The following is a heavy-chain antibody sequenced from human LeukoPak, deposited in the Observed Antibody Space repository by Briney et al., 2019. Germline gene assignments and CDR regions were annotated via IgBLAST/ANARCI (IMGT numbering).Heavy chain of an antibody. Sequence: GGSLRLSCAASGFTFSSYAMHWVRQAPGKGLEWVAVISYDGSNKYYADSVKGRFTISRDNAKKSLYLQMNSLRADDTAVYYCARGASVVAGNDNAFDIWGQGTMVTVSS. V-gene: IGHV3-30*04. CDR2: ISYDGSNK. D-gene: IGHD6-19*01. CDR1: GFTFSSYA. J-gene: IGHJ3*02. CDR3: ARGASVVAGNDNAFDI.